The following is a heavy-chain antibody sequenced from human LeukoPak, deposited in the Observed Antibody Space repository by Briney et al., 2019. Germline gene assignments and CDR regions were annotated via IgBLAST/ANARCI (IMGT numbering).Heavy chain of an antibody. D-gene: IGHD5-18*01. V-gene: IGHV1-69*13. CDR1: GGTFSSYA. Sequence: SVKASCKASGGTFSSYAISWVRQAPGQGLEWMGGIIPIFGTANYAQKFQGRVTITADESTSTAYMELSSLRSEDTAVYYCARDRGGYSYTLDAFDIWGQGTMVTVSS. CDR3: ARDRGGYSYTLDAFDI. J-gene: IGHJ3*02. CDR2: IIPIFGTA.